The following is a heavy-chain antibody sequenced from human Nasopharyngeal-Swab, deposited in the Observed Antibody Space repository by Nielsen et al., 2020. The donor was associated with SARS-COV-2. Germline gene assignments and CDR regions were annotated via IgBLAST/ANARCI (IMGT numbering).Heavy chain of an antibody. CDR1: GFTFSNCA. CDR3: AKGSTQYFFYYYMDV. V-gene: IGHV3-23*01. CDR2: ISGGGIST. Sequence: GGSLRLSCAASGFTFSNCAMSWVRQAPGKGLEWVSGISGGGISTNYADSVKGRFTISRDNSKNTLFLQMNSLRAEDTALYYCAKGSTQYFFYYYMDVWGKGTTVTVSS. J-gene: IGHJ6*03.